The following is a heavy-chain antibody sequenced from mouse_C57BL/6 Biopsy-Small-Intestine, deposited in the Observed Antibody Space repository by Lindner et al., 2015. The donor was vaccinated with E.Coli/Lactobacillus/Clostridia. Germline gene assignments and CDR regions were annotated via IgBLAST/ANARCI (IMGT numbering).Heavy chain of an antibody. CDR2: INPNDGGT. CDR1: GYTFTHYF. J-gene: IGHJ4*01. V-gene: IGHV1-22*01. D-gene: IGHD2-3*01. CDR3: ARDDDTDFRWLDP. Sequence: SVKVSCKASGYTFTHYFVHWVRQAPGQGLEWMGWINPNDGGTRYAQKFEGRVTMTRDTSINTVYMALATLTSDDSAMYYCARDDDTDFRWLDPWGQGTLVTVSS.